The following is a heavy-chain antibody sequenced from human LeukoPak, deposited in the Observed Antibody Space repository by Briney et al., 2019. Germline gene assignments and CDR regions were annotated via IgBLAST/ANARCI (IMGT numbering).Heavy chain of an antibody. Sequence: PGGSLRLSCAASGFTFGAYTMDWVRQAPGKGLEWVAVISDDGSQKYYADSVKGRFTISRDNSEKTVFLHMNGLRTEDTAVYYCAKERFGTGYSYYYYKGMDVWGLGTTVTVSS. J-gene: IGHJ6*02. CDR3: AKERFGTGYSYYYYKGMDV. D-gene: IGHD3/OR15-3a*01. CDR2: ISDDGSQK. CDR1: GFTFGAYT. V-gene: IGHV3-30*18.